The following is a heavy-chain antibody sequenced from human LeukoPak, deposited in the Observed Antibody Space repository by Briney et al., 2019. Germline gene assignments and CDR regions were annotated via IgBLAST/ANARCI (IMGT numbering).Heavy chain of an antibody. V-gene: IGHV3-30*02. CDR3: AKVVRYYYDSSGSALDY. Sequence: GGSLRLSCAASGFTFSTYGMHWVRQAPGKGLEWVAFIRYDGSNTHYADSVKGRFTISRDNSKNTLYLQMNSLRAEDTAMYYCAKVVRYYYDSSGSALDYWGQGTLVTASS. D-gene: IGHD3-22*01. CDR1: GFTFSTYG. CDR2: IRYDGSNT. J-gene: IGHJ4*02.